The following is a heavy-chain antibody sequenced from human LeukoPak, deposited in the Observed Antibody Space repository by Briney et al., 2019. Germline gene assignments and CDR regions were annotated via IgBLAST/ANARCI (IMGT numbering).Heavy chain of an antibody. CDR1: GGSVSNYY. J-gene: IGHJ4*02. CDR3: ARHFAYSSSSYFDY. V-gene: IGHV4-59*08. D-gene: IGHD6-6*01. Sequence: SSETLSLTCSVSGGSVSNYYWSWIRQPPGKGLEWIGYVYYTGSTNYNPSLKSRVTMFEDKSKNQFPLRLYSVTVADTAVYYCARHFAYSSSSYFDYWGQGSLVTVSS. CDR2: VYYTGST.